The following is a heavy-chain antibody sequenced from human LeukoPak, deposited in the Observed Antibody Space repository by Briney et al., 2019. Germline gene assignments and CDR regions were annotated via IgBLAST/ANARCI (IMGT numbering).Heavy chain of an antibody. D-gene: IGHD2-2*03. Sequence: GSPRLSCAASGFTFSSYAINWVRQAPGKGLEWVAAISGRGGSTYYADSVKGRFTISRDNSKNTLYLQMNSLRAEDTAVYYCAKDGYCSSTSCYGRHAFDIWGQGTMATVSS. CDR3: AKDGYCSSTSCYGRHAFDI. CDR1: GFTFSSYA. J-gene: IGHJ3*02. CDR2: ISGRGGST. V-gene: IGHV3-23*01.